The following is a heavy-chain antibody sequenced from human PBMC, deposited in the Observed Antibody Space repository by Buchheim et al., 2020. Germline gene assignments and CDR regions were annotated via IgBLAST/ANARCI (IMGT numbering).Heavy chain of an antibody. D-gene: IGHD3-22*01. V-gene: IGHV3-48*01. J-gene: IGHJ4*02. CDR1: GFTFSTYS. CDR2: IRSGSSTI. Sequence: EVQLVESGGGLMQPGGSLRLSCAASGFTFSTYSMNWVRQAPGKGLEWVSYIRSGSSTIYYAASVKGRFTISRDNDKNYMDLQMNSLTAEDTAVYYCARDDSSGYFVLDCWGQGTL. CDR3: ARDDSSGYFVLDC.